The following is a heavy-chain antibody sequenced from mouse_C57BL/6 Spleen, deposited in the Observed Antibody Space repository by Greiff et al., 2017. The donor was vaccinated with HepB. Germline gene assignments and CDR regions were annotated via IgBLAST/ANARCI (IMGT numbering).Heavy chain of an antibody. CDR1: GFTFSDYG. CDR3: ARAYNWYYFDY. V-gene: IGHV5-17*01. D-gene: IGHD1-3*01. J-gene: IGHJ2*01. Sequence: DVKLVESGGGLVKPGGSLKLSCAASGFTFSDYGMHWVRQAPEKGLEWVAYISSGSSTIYYADTVKGRFTISRDNAKNTLFLQKTSLRSEDTAMYYCARAYNWYYFDYWGQGTTLTVSS. CDR2: ISSGSSTI.